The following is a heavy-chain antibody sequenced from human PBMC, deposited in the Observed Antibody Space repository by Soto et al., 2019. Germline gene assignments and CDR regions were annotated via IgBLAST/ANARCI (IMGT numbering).Heavy chain of an antibody. V-gene: IGHV3-9*01. J-gene: IGHJ3*02. D-gene: IGHD1-7*01. CDR1: GFTFDDYA. CDR3: AKGENWNYAGGAFDI. Sequence: EVQLVESGGGLVQPGRSLRLSCAASGFTFDDYAMHWVRQAPGKGLEWVSGISWNSGSIGYADSVKGRFTIPRDNAKNSLYLQMNSLRAEDTALYYCAKGENWNYAGGAFDIWGQGTMVTVSS. CDR2: ISWNSGSI.